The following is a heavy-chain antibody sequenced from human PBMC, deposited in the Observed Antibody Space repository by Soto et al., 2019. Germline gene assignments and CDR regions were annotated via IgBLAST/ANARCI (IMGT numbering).Heavy chain of an antibody. Sequence: GASVKVSCKASGYTFTSYGISWVRQAPGQGLEWMGGIIPIFGTANYAQKFQGRVTITADESTSTAYMELSSLRSEDTAVYYCARVPELELPRLYFDYWGQGTLVTVSS. CDR1: GYTFTSYG. J-gene: IGHJ4*02. CDR2: IIPIFGTA. D-gene: IGHD1-7*01. V-gene: IGHV1-69*13. CDR3: ARVPELELPRLYFDY.